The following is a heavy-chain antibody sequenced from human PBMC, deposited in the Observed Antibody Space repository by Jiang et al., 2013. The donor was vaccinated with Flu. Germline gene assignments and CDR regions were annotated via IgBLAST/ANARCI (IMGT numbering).Heavy chain of an antibody. J-gene: IGHJ6*02. V-gene: IGHV1-46*01. Sequence: VQLVESGAEVKKPGASVKVSCKASGYTFTSYYMHWVRQAPGQGLKWMGIINPNGGSTNYAQKFQGRVTMTRDTSTSMVYMELSSLRSEDTAVYYCARAESPNYYYYGMDVWGQGTQVTVSS. CDR1: GYTFTSYY. CDR2: INPNGGST. CDR3: ARAESPNYYYYGMDV.